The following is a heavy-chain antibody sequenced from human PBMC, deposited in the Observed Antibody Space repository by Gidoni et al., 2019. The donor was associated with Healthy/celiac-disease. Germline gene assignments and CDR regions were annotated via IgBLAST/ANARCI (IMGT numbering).Heavy chain of an antibody. Sequence: EVQLVESGGGLVKPGGSLRLSCAASGFTFSNAWMSWVRQAPGKGLEWVGRIKSKTDGGTTDYAAPVKGRFTISRDDSKNTLYLQMNSLKTEDTAVYYCTTYSSSRAAPNYFDYWGQGTLVTVSS. CDR1: GFTFSNAW. D-gene: IGHD6-13*01. J-gene: IGHJ4*02. CDR3: TTYSSSRAAPNYFDY. CDR2: IKSKTDGGTT. V-gene: IGHV3-15*01.